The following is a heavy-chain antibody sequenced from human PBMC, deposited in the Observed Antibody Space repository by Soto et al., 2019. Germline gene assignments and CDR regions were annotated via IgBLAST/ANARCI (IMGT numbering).Heavy chain of an antibody. D-gene: IGHD6-6*01. CDR1: GYTFTSYY. J-gene: IGHJ4*02. Sequence: ASVKVSCKASGYTFTSYYMHWVRQAPGQGLEWMGIINPSGGSTSYAQKFQGRVTMTRDTSTSTVYMELSSLRSEDTAVYYCVLQPLYSSSSGRYYFDYWGQGTLVTVSS. CDR2: INPSGGST. V-gene: IGHV1-46*01. CDR3: VLQPLYSSSSGRYYFDY.